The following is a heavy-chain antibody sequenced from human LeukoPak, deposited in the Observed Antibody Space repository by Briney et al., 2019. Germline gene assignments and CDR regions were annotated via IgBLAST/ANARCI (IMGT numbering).Heavy chain of an antibody. CDR3: ATNPWGIAAAGFVY. Sequence: PGGSLRLSGAASGFTFDDYTMHWVRQAPGKGLEWVSLISWDGGSTYYADSVKGRFTISRDNSKNSLYLQMNSLRTEDTALYYCATNPWGIAAAGFVYWGQGTLVTVSS. J-gene: IGHJ4*02. V-gene: IGHV3-43*01. CDR1: GFTFDDYT. CDR2: ISWDGGST. D-gene: IGHD6-13*01.